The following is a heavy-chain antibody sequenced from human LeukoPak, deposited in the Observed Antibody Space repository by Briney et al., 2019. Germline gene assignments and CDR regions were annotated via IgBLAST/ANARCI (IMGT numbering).Heavy chain of an antibody. CDR2: IYYSGST. D-gene: IGHD6-13*01. J-gene: IGHJ4*02. CDR3: AGSWYPNFDY. CDR1: AGSNSSSSYY. Sequence: SETLSLTCTVSAGSNSSSSYYWGWIRQPPGKGLEWIGSIYYSGSTYYNPSLKSRVTISVDTSKNQFSLKLSSVTAADTAVYYCAGSWYPNFDYWGQGTLVTVSS. V-gene: IGHV4-39*01.